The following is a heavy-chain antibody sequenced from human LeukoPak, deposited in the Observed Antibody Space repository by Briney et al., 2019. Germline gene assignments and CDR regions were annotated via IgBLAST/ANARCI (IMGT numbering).Heavy chain of an antibody. J-gene: IGHJ4*02. D-gene: IGHD6-13*01. CDR2: IYSGGRT. CDR3: ARGIAAAGDY. V-gene: IGHV3-66*02. CDR1: GFTVRSSY. Sequence: GGSLRLSCEASGFTVRSSYMSWVRQAPGKGLEWVSVIYSGGRTYYADSVKGRFTISRDISKNTLYLQMNSLRAEDTAVYYCARGIAAAGDYWGRGTLVTVSS.